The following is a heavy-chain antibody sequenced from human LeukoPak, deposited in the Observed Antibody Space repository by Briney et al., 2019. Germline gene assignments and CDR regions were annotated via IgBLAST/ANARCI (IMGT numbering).Heavy chain of an antibody. D-gene: IGHD3-10*01. J-gene: IGHJ5*02. Sequence: SETLSLTCTVSGGSISSSSYYWGWIRQPPGKGLEWIGNIYYSGSTYYNPSLKSRVTISVDTSKNQFSLKLSSVTAADTAVYYCASKWERSMMRITMVRGAADWFDPWGQGTLVTVSS. V-gene: IGHV4-39*07. CDR3: ASKWERSMMRITMVRGAADWFDP. CDR1: GGSISSSSYY. CDR2: IYYSGST.